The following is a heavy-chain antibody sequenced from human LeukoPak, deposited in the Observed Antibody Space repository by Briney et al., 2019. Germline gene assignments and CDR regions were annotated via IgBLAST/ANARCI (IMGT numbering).Heavy chain of an antibody. V-gene: IGHV3-66*02. D-gene: IGHD4-23*01. Sequence: GRSLRLSCAASGFTVSSNYMSWVRQAPGKGLEWVSVICSGGSTYYADSVKGRFTISRDNSKNTLYLQMNSLRAEDTAVYYCARGGNSGSSDYWGQGTLVTVSS. CDR1: GFTVSSNY. CDR3: ARGGNSGSSDY. J-gene: IGHJ4*02. CDR2: ICSGGST.